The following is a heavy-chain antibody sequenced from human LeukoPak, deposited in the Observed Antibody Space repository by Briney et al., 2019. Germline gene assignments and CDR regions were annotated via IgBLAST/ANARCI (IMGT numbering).Heavy chain of an antibody. CDR1: GFTFSSYW. J-gene: IGHJ6*04. CDR3: ARAADTMVRGVTVYYYYGMDV. D-gene: IGHD3-10*01. CDR2: IKQDGSEK. V-gene: IGHV3-7*03. Sequence: GGSLRLSCAASGFTFSSYWMSWVRQAPGKGLEWVANIKQDGSEKYYVDSVKGRFTISRDNAKNSLYLQMNSLRAEDTAVYYCARAADTMVRGVTVYYYYGMDVRGKGTTVTVSS.